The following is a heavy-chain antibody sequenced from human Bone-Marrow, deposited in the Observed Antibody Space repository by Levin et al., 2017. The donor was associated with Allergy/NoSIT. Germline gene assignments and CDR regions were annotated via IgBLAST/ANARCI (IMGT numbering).Heavy chain of an antibody. V-gene: IGHV3-48*03. CDR2: IGTSANSM. Sequence: GGSLRLSCAASGFIFSDYEMIWARQAPGQGLEWVSFIGTSANSMSYADSVKGRFTISRDNAKNSLYLQMNSLRAEDTAVYYCARDGTGTIDYWGQGTPVTVSS. CDR1: GFIFSDYE. D-gene: IGHD3/OR15-3a*01. CDR3: ARDGTGTIDY. J-gene: IGHJ4*02.